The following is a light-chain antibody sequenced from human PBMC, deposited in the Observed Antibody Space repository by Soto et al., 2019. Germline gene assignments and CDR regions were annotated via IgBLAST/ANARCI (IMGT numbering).Light chain of an antibody. Sequence: DIVMTQSPDSLAVSLGERATINCKSSQSVLYSSNNKNYLAWYQQKPGQPPKLLIYWASTRESGVPDRFSGSGSGTDFTLTITSLEAEDKAVYYCQQSYSTPLYTFGQGTKLEIK. CDR3: QQSYSTPLYT. CDR1: QSVLYSSNNKNY. J-gene: IGKJ2*01. CDR2: WAS. V-gene: IGKV4-1*01.